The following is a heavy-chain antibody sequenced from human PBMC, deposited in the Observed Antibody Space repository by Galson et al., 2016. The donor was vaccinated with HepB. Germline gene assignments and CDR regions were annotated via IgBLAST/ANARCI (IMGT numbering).Heavy chain of an antibody. J-gene: IGHJ6*02. CDR2: IQHSGRT. CDR1: GGPLDTTNS. D-gene: IGHD2-15*01. V-gene: IGHV4-4*02. CDR3: ARVGSFQYYYGMDV. Sequence: SETLSLTCTVSGGPLDTTNSWSWVRQPPGKGLEWLGEIQHSGRTNYNSSLKSRLTMSVDKSDNQFSLRLTSVTAADTAVYYGARVGSFQYYYGMDVWGQGTTVTVSS.